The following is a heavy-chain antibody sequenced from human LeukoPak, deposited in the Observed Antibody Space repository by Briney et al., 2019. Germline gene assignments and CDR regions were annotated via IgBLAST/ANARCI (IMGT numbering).Heavy chain of an antibody. J-gene: IGHJ6*02. CDR2: INPDGSER. Sequence: GGSLRLSCAASGFTFSSYAMSWVRQAPGKGLEWVALINPDGSERYYVDSVKGRFTISRDNARNSLYLQMDSLRDDDTAMYFCTRDLAAVPGPRMDVWGQGTTVTVSS. V-gene: IGHV3-7*03. D-gene: IGHD6-19*01. CDR3: TRDLAAVPGPRMDV. CDR1: GFTFSSYA.